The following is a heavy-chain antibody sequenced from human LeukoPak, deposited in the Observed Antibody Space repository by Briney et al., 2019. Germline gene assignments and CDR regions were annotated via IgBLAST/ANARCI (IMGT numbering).Heavy chain of an antibody. V-gene: IGHV3-7*03. Sequence: GGSLRLSCAASGFTFSSYWMSWVRQAPGKGLEWVANIKQDGSEKYYADSVKGRFTISRDNAKNTLYVQMNSLRVEDTAVYYCAKDRRGGSYYAATLDIWGQGTMVTVSS. CDR3: AKDRRGGSYYAATLDI. CDR1: GFTFSSYW. J-gene: IGHJ3*02. D-gene: IGHD1-26*01. CDR2: IKQDGSEK.